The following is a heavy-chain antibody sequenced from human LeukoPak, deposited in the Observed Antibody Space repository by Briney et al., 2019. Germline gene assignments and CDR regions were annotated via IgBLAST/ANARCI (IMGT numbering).Heavy chain of an antibody. J-gene: IGHJ4*02. CDR1: GFTFSNAY. D-gene: IGHD2-21*01. Sequence: AGGSLRLTCAASGFTFSNAYMNWVRQAPGKGLEWVGRIKPKTDGETTEYAAPVKGRFSISRDDSKNMLYLQMNSLKTEDTAVYYCITPLPYSAQGGQGTLVTVSS. CDR2: IKPKTDGETT. CDR3: ITPLPYSAQ. V-gene: IGHV3-15*07.